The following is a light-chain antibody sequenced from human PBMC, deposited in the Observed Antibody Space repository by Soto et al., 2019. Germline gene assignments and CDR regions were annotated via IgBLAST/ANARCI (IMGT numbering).Light chain of an antibody. V-gene: IGLV1-44*01. CDR3: AAWDDSLTAPV. J-gene: IGLJ1*01. CDR1: SSNIGGRT. CDR2: NNN. Sequence: QSVLTQPPSASGTPGQRVTISCSGSSSNIGGRTVNWYQQLPGTAPKLLIYNNNQRPSGVPDRFSGSKSGTSASLAITGLQSEDEADYYCAAWDDSLTAPVFGVGTKATVL.